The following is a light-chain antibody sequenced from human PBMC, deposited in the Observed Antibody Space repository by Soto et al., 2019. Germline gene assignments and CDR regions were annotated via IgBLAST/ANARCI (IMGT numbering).Light chain of an antibody. CDR2: DAS. J-gene: IGKJ3*01. Sequence: PGERATLSCRASQSVSSAYLAWYQQKTGQSPRLLIYDASSRATGIPDRFSGSGSGTDFTLTISRLEPEDFAVYYCQQYGRSPHFFTFGPGTKVDIK. V-gene: IGKV3-20*01. CDR3: QQYGRSPHFFT. CDR1: QSVSSAY.